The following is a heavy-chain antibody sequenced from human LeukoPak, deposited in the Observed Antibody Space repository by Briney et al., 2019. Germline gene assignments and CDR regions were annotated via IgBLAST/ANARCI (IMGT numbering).Heavy chain of an antibody. CDR3: ARSSRGSSSRNDAFDI. V-gene: IGHV1-46*01. Sequence: ASVKVSCKASGYTFTGYYMHWVRQAPGQGLEWMGIINPSGGSTSYAQKFQGRVTMTRDTSTSTVYMELSSLRSEDTAVYYCARSSRGSSSRNDAFDIWGQGTMVTVSS. CDR2: INPSGGST. D-gene: IGHD6-13*01. J-gene: IGHJ3*02. CDR1: GYTFTGYY.